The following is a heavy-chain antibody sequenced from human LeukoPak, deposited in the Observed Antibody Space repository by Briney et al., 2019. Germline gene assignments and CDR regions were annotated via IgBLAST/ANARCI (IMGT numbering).Heavy chain of an antibody. V-gene: IGHV4-34*01. D-gene: IGHD2-2*01. CDR1: GGSFSGYY. J-gene: IGHJ4*02. CDR2: INHSGST. Sequence: PSETLSLTCAVYGGSFSGYYWSWIRQPPGKGLEWIGEINHSGSTNYNPSLKSRVTISVDTSKNQFSLKLSSVTAADTAVYYCARGRQGGIVVVPAATPFDYWGQGTLVTVSS. CDR3: ARGRQGGIVVVPAATPFDY.